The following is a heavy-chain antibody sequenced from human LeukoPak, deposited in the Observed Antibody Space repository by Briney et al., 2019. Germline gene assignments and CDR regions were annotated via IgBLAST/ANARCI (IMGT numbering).Heavy chain of an antibody. D-gene: IGHD6-13*01. Sequence: ASVKVSCKASGYTFTGYYMHWVRQAPGQGLEWMGWINPNIGDTNYAQKFQGRVTMTRDTSISTAYMELSRLIFDDTAVYYCARINSSRWYDFWGQGTLVTVSS. J-gene: IGHJ4*02. CDR1: GYTFTGYY. CDR3: ARINSSRWYDF. V-gene: IGHV1-2*02. CDR2: INPNIGDT.